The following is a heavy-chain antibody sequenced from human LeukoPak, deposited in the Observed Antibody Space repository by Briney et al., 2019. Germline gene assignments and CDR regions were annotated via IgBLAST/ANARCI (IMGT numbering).Heavy chain of an antibody. D-gene: IGHD3-22*01. J-gene: IGHJ3*02. V-gene: IGHV3-7*01. CDR2: IKQDGSEK. Sequence: GGSLRLSCAASGFTFDDYGMSWVRQAPGKGLEWVANIKQDGSEKYYVDSVKGRFTISRDNAKNSLYLQMNSLRAEDTAVYYCARGPDYYDSSGYAFDIWGQGTMVTVSS. CDR1: GFTFDDYG. CDR3: ARGPDYYDSSGYAFDI.